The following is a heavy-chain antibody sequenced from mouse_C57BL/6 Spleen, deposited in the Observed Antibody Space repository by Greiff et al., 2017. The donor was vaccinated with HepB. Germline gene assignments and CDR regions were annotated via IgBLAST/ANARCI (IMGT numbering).Heavy chain of an antibody. Sequence: QVQLQQPGAELVRPGSSVKLSCKASGYTFTSYWMDWVKQRPGQGLEWIGNIYPSDSETHYNQKFKDKATLTVDKSSSTAYMQLSSLTSEDSAVYYCARYYGNLGPMYYWGQGTSVTVSS. CDR3: ARYYGNLGPMYY. CDR1: GYTFTSYW. V-gene: IGHV1-61*01. J-gene: IGHJ4*01. D-gene: IGHD2-1*01. CDR2: IYPSDSET.